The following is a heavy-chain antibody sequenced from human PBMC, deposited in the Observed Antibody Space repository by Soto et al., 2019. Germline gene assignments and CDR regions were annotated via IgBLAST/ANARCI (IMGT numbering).Heavy chain of an antibody. J-gene: IGHJ4*02. CDR3: ARARPHIVLVPAAIVN. Sequence: SENLSITCAVSGGSISSSNWWSWVRQPPGKGLEWIGEIYHSGSTNYNPSLKSRVTISVDKSKNQFSLKLSSVTAADTAVYYCARARPHIVLVPAAIVNWGQGTLVTVSS. V-gene: IGHV4-4*02. D-gene: IGHD2-2*01. CDR2: IYHSGST. CDR1: GGSISSSNW.